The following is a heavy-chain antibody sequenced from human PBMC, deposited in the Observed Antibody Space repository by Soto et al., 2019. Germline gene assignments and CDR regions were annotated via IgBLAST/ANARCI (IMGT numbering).Heavy chain of an antibody. Sequence: GASVKVSCKVAGYTLTELSMHWVRQAPGKGLEWMGGFDPEDGETIYAQKFQGRVTMTEDTSTDTAYMELSSLRSEDTAVYYCATASKGEWFIIPNWYFDLWGRGTLVTAPQ. D-gene: IGHD3-3*01. CDR1: GYTLTELS. CDR2: FDPEDGET. V-gene: IGHV1-24*01. CDR3: ATASKGEWFIIPNWYFDL. J-gene: IGHJ2*01.